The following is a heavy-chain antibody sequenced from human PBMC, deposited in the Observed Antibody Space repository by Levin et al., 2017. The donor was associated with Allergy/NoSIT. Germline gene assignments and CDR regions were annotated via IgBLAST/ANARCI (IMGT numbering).Heavy chain of an antibody. J-gene: IGHJ4*02. Sequence: GESLKISCAASGFTFSSYAMHWVRQAPGKGLEWVAVISYDGSNKYYADSVKGRFTISRDNSKNTLYLQMNSLRAEDTAVYYCARSPIVGATFDYWGQGTLVTVSS. CDR2: ISYDGSNK. CDR1: GFTFSSYA. D-gene: IGHD1-26*01. CDR3: ARSPIVGATFDY. V-gene: IGHV3-30-3*01.